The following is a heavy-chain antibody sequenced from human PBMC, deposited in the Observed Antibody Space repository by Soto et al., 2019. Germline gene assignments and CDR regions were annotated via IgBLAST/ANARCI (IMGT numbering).Heavy chain of an antibody. D-gene: IGHD5-12*01. CDR3: ARDRMATTHHFDY. CDR1: GGTFSSYA. V-gene: IGHV1-69*12. Sequence: QVQLVQSEAEVKKPGSSVKVSCKTSGGTFSSYAISWVRQAPGQGLEWMGGIIPIFGTANYAQKFQGRVTITADESTSTAYMELSSLRSEDTAVYYCARDRMATTHHFDYWGQGTLVTVSS. J-gene: IGHJ4*02. CDR2: IIPIFGTA.